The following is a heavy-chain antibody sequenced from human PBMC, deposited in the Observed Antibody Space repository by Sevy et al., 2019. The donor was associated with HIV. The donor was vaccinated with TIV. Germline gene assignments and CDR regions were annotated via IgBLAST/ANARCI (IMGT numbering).Heavy chain of an antibody. CDR3: ARHRGGAGYYYDSSGPTLTDY. CDR1: GGSISSSSYY. J-gene: IGHJ4*02. D-gene: IGHD3-22*01. Sequence: SETLSLTCTVSGGSISSSSYYWGWIRQPPGKGLEWIGSIYYSGSTYYNPSLKSRVTISVDTSKNQFSLKLSSVTAADTAVYYGARHRGGAGYYYDSSGPTLTDYWGQGTLVTVSS. V-gene: IGHV4-39*01. CDR2: IYYSGST.